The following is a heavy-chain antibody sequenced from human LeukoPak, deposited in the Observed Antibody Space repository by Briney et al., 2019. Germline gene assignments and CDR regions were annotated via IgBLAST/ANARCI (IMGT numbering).Heavy chain of an antibody. CDR1: GFTFSSYA. CDR3: ARVTSYYGSGSYYEQNFLDY. J-gene: IGHJ4*02. CDR2: ISGNGGST. D-gene: IGHD3-10*01. V-gene: IGHV3-23*01. Sequence: HPGGSLRLSCAASGFTFSSYAMSWVRQAPGKGLEWVSTISGNGGSTYSADSVKGRFTISRDNSKNTLYLQMNSLRAEDTAVYYCARVTSYYGSGSYYEQNFLDYWGQGTLVTVSS.